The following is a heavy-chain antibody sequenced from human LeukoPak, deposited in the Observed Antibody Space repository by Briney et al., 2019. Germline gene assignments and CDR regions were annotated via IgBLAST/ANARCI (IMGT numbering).Heavy chain of an antibody. CDR3: ARDTTVASGMQY. CDR1: GGSISSYS. Sequence: SETLSLTCTVSGGSISSYSWSWVRQTPDKGLEWLGSFVNKATKYNPSLESRVAISVDTSKNQFSLRLRSVTTADRASYYCARDTTVASGMQYWGPGTMVTVSS. J-gene: IGHJ4*02. V-gene: IGHV4-59*01. CDR2: FVNKAT. D-gene: IGHD6-19*01.